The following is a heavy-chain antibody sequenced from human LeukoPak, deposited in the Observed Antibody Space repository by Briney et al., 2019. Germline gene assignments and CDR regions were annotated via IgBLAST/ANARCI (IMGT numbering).Heavy chain of an antibody. V-gene: IGHV4-59*01. J-gene: IGHJ3*02. D-gene: IGHD5-24*01. Sequence: SETLSLTCTVSGGSISIYYWSWIRQPPGKGLEWIGYIYYNGTTKYNPSLKSRVTISVDTSKNQFSLRLSSVTAADAAVYYCARGSRGDGAAFDIWGQGTMVTVSS. CDR1: GGSISIYY. CDR3: ARGSRGDGAAFDI. CDR2: IYYNGTT.